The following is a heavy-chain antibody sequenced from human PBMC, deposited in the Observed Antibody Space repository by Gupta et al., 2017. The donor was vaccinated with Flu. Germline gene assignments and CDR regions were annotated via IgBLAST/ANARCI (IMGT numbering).Heavy chain of an antibody. D-gene: IGHD2-2*01. V-gene: IGHV1-2*02. Sequence: PGQGLEWMGWINPNSGGTNYAQKFQGRVTMTRDTSISTAYMELSRLRSDDTAVYYCARHCSSTSCYVYGVDYWGQGTLVTVSS. CDR3: ARHCSSTSCYVYGVDY. J-gene: IGHJ4*02. CDR2: INPNSGGT.